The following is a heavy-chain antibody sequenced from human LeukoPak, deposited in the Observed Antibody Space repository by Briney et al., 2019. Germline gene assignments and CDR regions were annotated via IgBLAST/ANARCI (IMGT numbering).Heavy chain of an antibody. CDR1: GFTFSIYV. CDR3: AKGPAAFDY. Sequence: GGCLRLSCAPPGFTFSIYVMHWVCQAPGKGLEWVAVISYDGSNKSYADSVKGRFTISRDNSKNTLYLQMNSLRAEETAVYYCAKGPAAFDYWGQGTLVTVSS. D-gene: IGHD6-25*01. J-gene: IGHJ4*02. CDR2: ISYDGSNK. V-gene: IGHV3-30*18.